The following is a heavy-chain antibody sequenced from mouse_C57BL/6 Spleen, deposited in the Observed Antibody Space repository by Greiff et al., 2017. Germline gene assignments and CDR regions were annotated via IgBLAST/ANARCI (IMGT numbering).Heavy chain of an antibody. CDR3: ARCWDWYFDV. CDR2: IWRGGST. CDR1: GFSLTSYG. D-gene: IGHD4-1*01. V-gene: IGHV2-2*01. J-gene: IGHJ1*03. Sequence: QVQLQQSGPGLVQPSQSLSITCTVSGFSLTSYGVHWVRQSPGKGLEWLGVIWRGGSTAYNAAFISRLSISKDNSKSQVFFKMNDLQADDTAIYYCARCWDWYFDVWGTGTTVTVSS.